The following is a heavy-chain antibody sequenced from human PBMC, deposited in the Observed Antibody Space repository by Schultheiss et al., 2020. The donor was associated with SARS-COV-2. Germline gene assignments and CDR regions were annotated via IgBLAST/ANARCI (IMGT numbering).Heavy chain of an antibody. J-gene: IGHJ3*02. CDR2: IDWDDDK. D-gene: IGHD6-13*01. V-gene: IGHV2-70*04. CDR3: ARILAAGAFDI. CDR1: GFSLSTSGVG. Sequence: SGPTLVKPTQTLTLTCTFSGFSLSTSGVGVGWIRQPPGKALEWLARIDWDDDKFYSTSLKTRLTISKDTSKNQVVLTMTNMDPVDTATYYCARILAAGAFDIWGQGTMVTVSS.